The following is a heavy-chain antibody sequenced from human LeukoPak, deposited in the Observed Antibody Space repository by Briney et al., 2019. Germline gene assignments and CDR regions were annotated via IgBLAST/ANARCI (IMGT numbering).Heavy chain of an antibody. CDR1: GFTLDYYA. CDR2: MSGDGGST. V-gene: IGHV3-43*02. CDR3: AKDMIKFGGVIIYFDY. J-gene: IGHJ4*02. Sequence: GGSLRLSCAASGFTLDYYAMHWVGQSPRKGLEWVALMSGDGGSTYYADSVKGRFTISRDNIKNSLYLQMNSLRTEATALYDCAKDMIKFGGVIIYFDYWGQGTLVTVSS. D-gene: IGHD3-16*02.